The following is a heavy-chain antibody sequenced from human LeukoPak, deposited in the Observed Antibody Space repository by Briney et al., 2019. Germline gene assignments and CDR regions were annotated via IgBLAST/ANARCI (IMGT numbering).Heavy chain of an antibody. CDR3: ARAYSSSWYFNWFDP. CDR1: GYSISSGYY. J-gene: IGHJ5*02. Sequence: SETLSLTCTVSGYSISSGYYWGWIRQPPGKGLEWIGNIYHSGSTYYNPSLKSRVTISVDTSKHQFSLQLTSVTAADTAVYYCARAYSSSWYFNWFDPWGQGTLVTVSS. CDR2: IYHSGST. D-gene: IGHD6-13*01. V-gene: IGHV4-38-2*02.